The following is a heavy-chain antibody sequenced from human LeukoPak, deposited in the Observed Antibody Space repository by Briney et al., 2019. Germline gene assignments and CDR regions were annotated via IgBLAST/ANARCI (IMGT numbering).Heavy chain of an antibody. CDR3: AREAYYYGSGSLHDAFDI. CDR2: IYYSGST. V-gene: IGHV4-31*03. CDR1: GGSISSGGYY. D-gene: IGHD3-10*01. Sequence: SETLSLTCTVSGGSISSGGYYWSWIRQHSGKGLEWIGYIYYSGSTYYNPSLKSRVTISVDTSRNQFSLKLSSVTAADTAVYYCAREAYYYGSGSLHDAFDIWGQGTMVTVSS. J-gene: IGHJ3*02.